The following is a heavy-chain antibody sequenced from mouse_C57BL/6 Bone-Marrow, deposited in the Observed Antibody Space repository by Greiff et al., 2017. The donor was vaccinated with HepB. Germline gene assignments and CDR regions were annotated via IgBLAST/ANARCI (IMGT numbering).Heavy chain of an antibody. V-gene: IGHV14-4*01. Sequence: VQLKQSGAELVRPGASVKLSCTASGFNIKDDYMHWVKQRPEQGLEWIGWIDPENGDTEYASKFQGKATITADTSSNTAYLQLSSLTSEDTAVYYCTTYYYGSSYGYWGQGTTLTVSS. J-gene: IGHJ2*01. CDR2: IDPENGDT. CDR3: TTYYYGSSYGY. CDR1: GFNIKDDY. D-gene: IGHD1-1*01.